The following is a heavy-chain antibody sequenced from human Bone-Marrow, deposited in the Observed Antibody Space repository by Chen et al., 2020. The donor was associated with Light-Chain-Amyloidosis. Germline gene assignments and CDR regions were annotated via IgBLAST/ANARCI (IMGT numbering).Heavy chain of an antibody. Sequence: GYTFPNDWIGWVRQMPGKGLEWMGVIYPDDSDARYSPSFEGQVTISADKSITTAYLQWRSLKATDTAIYYCARRRDGYNFDYWGQGTLVTVSS. CDR1: GYTFPNDW. V-gene: IGHV5-51*01. D-gene: IGHD5-12*01. J-gene: IGHJ4*02. CDR3: ARRRDGYNFDY. CDR2: IYPDDSDA.